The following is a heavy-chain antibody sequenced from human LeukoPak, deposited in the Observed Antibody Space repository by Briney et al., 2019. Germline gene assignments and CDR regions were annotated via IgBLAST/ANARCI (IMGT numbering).Heavy chain of an antibody. V-gene: IGHV3-21*01. CDR3: ARGFSIFGVITPFDY. D-gene: IGHD3-3*01. CDR1: GFTFSSYS. Sequence: GGSLRLSCAASGFTFSSYSMNWVRQAPGKGLEWVSSISSSSSYIYYADSVKGRFTISRDNAKNSLYLQMNSLRVEDTAVYYCARGFSIFGVITPFDYWGQGTLVTVSS. J-gene: IGHJ4*02. CDR2: ISSSSSYI.